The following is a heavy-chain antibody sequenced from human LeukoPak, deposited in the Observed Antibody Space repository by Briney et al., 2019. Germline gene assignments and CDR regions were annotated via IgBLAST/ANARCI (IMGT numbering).Heavy chain of an antibody. CDR1: GGSIKSYY. J-gene: IGHJ4*02. Sequence: SETLSLTCTVSGGSIKSYYWSWIRQPAGEGLEWLGHTYASGTTNYNPSLNSRVTMSVDTSKNQFSLRLASVTAADTAVYYCARVADRFGYNYGIDEYFDYWGQGTLVTVSS. CDR3: ARVADRFGYNYGIDEYFDY. CDR2: TYASGTT. V-gene: IGHV4-4*07. D-gene: IGHD5-18*01.